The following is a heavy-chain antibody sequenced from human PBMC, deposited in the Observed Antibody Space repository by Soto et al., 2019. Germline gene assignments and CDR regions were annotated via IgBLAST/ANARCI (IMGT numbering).Heavy chain of an antibody. J-gene: IGHJ6*02. V-gene: IGHV3-53*01. CDR1: GFTVSSNY. Sequence: GGSLRLSCAASGFTVSSNYMSWVRQAPGKWLEWVSVIYSGGNTYYADSVRGRFTISRDNSKNTLYLQMKSLRAEDTAVYYCARDPPATRHGMDVWGQGXTVTVYS. CDR2: IYSGGNT. CDR3: ARDPPATRHGMDV.